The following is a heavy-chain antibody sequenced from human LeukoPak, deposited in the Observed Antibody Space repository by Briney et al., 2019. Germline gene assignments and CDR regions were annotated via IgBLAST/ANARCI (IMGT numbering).Heavy chain of an antibody. V-gene: IGHV4-39*01. CDR1: GGSISSSSYY. J-gene: IGHJ5*02. D-gene: IGHD2-2*01. Sequence: SETLSLTCTVSGGSISSSSYYWGWIRQPPGKGLEWIGSIYYSGGTYYNPSLKSRVTISVDTSKNQFSLKLSSVTAADTAVYYCARRLVPAAMMRFDPWGQGTLVTVSS. CDR2: IYYSGGT. CDR3: ARRLVPAAMMRFDP.